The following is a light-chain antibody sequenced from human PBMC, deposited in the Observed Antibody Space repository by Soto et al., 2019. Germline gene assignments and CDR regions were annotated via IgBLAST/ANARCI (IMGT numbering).Light chain of an antibody. CDR1: SSDVGSDNR. CDR2: EVT. CDR3: SSYTTDTPLV. J-gene: IGLJ2*01. V-gene: IGLV2-18*02. Sequence: QSALTQPPAVSGSPGQSGTISCTGTSSDVGSDNRVSWYQQPPGTAPKLMIYEVTHRPSGVPDRFSVTKSGNTASLTISGLQAEDEADDYCSSYTTDTPLVFGGGTKLTVL.